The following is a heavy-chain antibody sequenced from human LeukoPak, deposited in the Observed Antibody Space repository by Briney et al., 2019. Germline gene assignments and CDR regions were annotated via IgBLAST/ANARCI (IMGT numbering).Heavy chain of an antibody. Sequence: GASVKVCCKASGYTFTSYGISWVRQAPGQGLEWMGWISAYNGNTNYAQKLQGRVTMTTDTSTSTAYMELRSLRSDDTAVYYCARDRPYYYDSSGYYISYYFDYSGQGTLVTVSS. V-gene: IGHV1-18*01. CDR3: ARDRPYYYDSSGYYISYYFDY. CDR1: GYTFTSYG. CDR2: ISAYNGNT. J-gene: IGHJ4*02. D-gene: IGHD3-22*01.